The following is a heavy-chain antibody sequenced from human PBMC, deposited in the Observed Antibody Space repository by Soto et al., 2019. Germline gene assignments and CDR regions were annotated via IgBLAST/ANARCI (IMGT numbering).Heavy chain of an antibody. CDR2: ISTYNGNT. CDR1: GYSFTNYG. CDR3: ARPVRGPRDAFDI. Sequence: GGSVKVSCKASGYSFTNYGITWVRQAPGQGLEWMGWISTYNGNTNYAQNLQDRVIMTTDTSTSTAYIDVRSLRSDDTAMYYCARPVRGPRDAFDIWGQGTVVTVSS. J-gene: IGHJ3*02. V-gene: IGHV1-18*01.